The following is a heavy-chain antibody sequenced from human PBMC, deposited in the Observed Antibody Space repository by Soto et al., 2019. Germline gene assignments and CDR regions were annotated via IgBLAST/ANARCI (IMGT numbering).Heavy chain of an antibody. CDR3: AKAGSNWYGDY. J-gene: IGHJ4*02. V-gene: IGHV3-30*18. CDR1: GFTFSSYG. Sequence: GGSLRLSCAASGFTFSSYGMHWVRQAPGKGLEWVSLISHDGSYKDYGDSVKGRFTISRDNSKNTLYLQMNSLRAEDTAVYYCAKAGSNWYGDYWGQGTLVTVSS. CDR2: ISHDGSYK. D-gene: IGHD6-13*01.